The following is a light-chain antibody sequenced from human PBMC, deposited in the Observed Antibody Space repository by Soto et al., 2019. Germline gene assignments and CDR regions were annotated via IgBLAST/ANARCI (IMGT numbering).Light chain of an antibody. Sequence: IVLTQSPATLSLSPGDRATLSCRASQSVSSDLAWYQQKPGQAPRLLIYDASNRATGIPARFSGSGSGTDVTLTIISREPQDFAAYYCHLRNNCPPNTFGQGTRLEIK. V-gene: IGKV3-11*01. CDR2: DAS. J-gene: IGKJ5*01. CDR1: QSVSSD. CDR3: HLRNNCPPNT.